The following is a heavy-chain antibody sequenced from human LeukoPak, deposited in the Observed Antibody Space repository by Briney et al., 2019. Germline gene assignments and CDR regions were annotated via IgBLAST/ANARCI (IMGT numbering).Heavy chain of an antibody. D-gene: IGHD2-15*01. CDR2: IYTSGST. J-gene: IGHJ5*02. Sequence: SETLSLTCTVSGGSISSYYWSWIRQPAGKGLEWIGRIYTSGSTNYNPSLKSRVTMSVDTSENQFSLKLSSVTAADTAVYYCARASLGYCSGGSCYFPPHFDPWGQGTLVTVSS. V-gene: IGHV4-4*07. CDR3: ARASLGYCSGGSCYFPPHFDP. CDR1: GGSISSYY.